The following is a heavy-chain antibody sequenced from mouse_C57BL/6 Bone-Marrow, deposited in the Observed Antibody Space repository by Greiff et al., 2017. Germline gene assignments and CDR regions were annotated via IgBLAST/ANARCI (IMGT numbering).Heavy chain of an antibody. J-gene: IGHJ1*03. CDR2: IWSGGST. CDR1: GFSLTSYG. Sequence: QVQLKQSGPGLVQPSQSLSITCTVSGFSLTSYGVHWVRQSPGKGLEWLGVIWSGGSTDYNAAFISRLSISKDNSKSQVVFKMNSLQADDTAIYYCARLYDWYFDVWGTGTTVTGSS. CDR3: ARLYDWYFDV. V-gene: IGHV2-2*01. D-gene: IGHD1-1*01.